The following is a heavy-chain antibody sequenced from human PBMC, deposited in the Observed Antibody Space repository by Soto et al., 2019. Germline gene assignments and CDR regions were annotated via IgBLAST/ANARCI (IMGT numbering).Heavy chain of an antibody. CDR1: GGTFSSYA. V-gene: IGHV1-69*06. Sequence: VASVKVSCKASGGTFSSYAISWVRQAPGQGLEWMGGIIPIFGTANYAQKFQGRVTITADKSTSTAYMELSSLRSEDTAVYYCARAIAVAGFPYYFDYWGQGTLVTVSS. CDR3: ARAIAVAGFPYYFDY. J-gene: IGHJ4*02. CDR2: IIPIFGTA. D-gene: IGHD6-19*01.